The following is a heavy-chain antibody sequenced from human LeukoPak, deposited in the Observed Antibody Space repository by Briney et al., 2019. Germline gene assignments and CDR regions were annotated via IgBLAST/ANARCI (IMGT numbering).Heavy chain of an antibody. CDR2: IYYSGST. D-gene: IGHD1-26*01. J-gene: IGHJ4*02. V-gene: IGHV4-59*12. CDR3: AREKATALYYFDY. CDR1: GGSINSYY. Sequence: SETLSLTCTVSGGSINSYYWSWIRQPPGKGLEWIGYIYYSGSTNYNPSLKSRVTISVDTSKNQFSLKLSSVTAADTAVYYCAREKATALYYFDYWGQGTLVTVSS.